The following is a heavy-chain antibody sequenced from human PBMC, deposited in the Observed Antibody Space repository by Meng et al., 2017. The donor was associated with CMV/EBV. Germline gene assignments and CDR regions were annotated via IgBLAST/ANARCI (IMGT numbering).Heavy chain of an antibody. D-gene: IGHD3-10*01. J-gene: IGHJ6*02. CDR3: ARDEKVRVRGVTYYYYYGMDV. CDR2: INPNSGGT. V-gene: IGHV1-2*02. Sequence: ASVNVSCKASGYTFTGYYMHWVRQAPGQGLEWMGWINPNSGGTNYAQKFQGRVTMTRDTSISTAYMELSRLRSDDTAVYYCARDEKVRVRGVTYYYYYGMDVWGQGTTVTVSS. CDR1: GYTFTGYY.